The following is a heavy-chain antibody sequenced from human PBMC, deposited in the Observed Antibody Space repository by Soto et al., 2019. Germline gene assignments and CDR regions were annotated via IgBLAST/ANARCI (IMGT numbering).Heavy chain of an antibody. Sequence: QVQLQESGPGLVKPSQTLSLTCTVSGGSISSGGYYWSWIRQHPGKGLEWIGYIYYSGSTYYNPSLKSRVTISVDTSKNPFSLKLSSVTAADTAVYYCARGITYYYDSSGELDAFDIWGQGTMVTVSS. D-gene: IGHD3-22*01. J-gene: IGHJ3*02. CDR1: GGSISSGGYY. CDR2: IYYSGST. V-gene: IGHV4-31*03. CDR3: ARGITYYYDSSGELDAFDI.